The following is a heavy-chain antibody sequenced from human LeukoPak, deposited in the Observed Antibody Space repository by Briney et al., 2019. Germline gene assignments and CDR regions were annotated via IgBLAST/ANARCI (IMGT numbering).Heavy chain of an antibody. CDR2: INSEGTTT. D-gene: IGHD3-16*02. J-gene: IGHJ3*02. V-gene: IGHV3-74*03. CDR3: ARMVSYAFDM. Sequence: PGGSLRLSCAASGFTFSSYWMHWVRQGPGKGLEWVSRINSEGTTTMYADSVKGRFTTSRDNAKDTLSLQMNSLRAEDTAVYYCARMVSYAFDMWGQGTMVTVFS. CDR1: GFTFSSYW.